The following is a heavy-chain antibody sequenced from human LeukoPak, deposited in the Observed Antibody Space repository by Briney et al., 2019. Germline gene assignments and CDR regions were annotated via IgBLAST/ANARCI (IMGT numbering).Heavy chain of an antibody. Sequence: ASVKVSCKASGYTFTGYYMHWVRQAPGQGLEWMGGIIPIFGTANYAQEFQGRVTITADESTSTAYMELSSLRSEDTAVYYCARVIGDYGDYDIWSPYYYMDVWGKGTTVTISS. CDR1: GYTFTGYY. D-gene: IGHD4-17*01. J-gene: IGHJ6*03. V-gene: IGHV1-69*13. CDR3: ARVIGDYGDYDIWSPYYYMDV. CDR2: IIPIFGTA.